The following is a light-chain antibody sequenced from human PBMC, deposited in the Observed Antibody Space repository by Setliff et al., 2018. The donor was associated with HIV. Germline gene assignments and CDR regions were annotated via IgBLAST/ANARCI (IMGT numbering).Light chain of an antibody. CDR2: EVR. CDR1: SSDVGGYSH. V-gene: IGLV2-14*01. Sequence: QSALTQPASVSGSPGQSITISCTGTSSDVGGYSHVSWYQQHPGKAPKLIIYEVRNRPSGVSSRFSGSKSGNTASLTISGLQADDEAEYYCSSYAITNTLPFGTGTKVTVL. J-gene: IGLJ1*01. CDR3: SSYAITNTLP.